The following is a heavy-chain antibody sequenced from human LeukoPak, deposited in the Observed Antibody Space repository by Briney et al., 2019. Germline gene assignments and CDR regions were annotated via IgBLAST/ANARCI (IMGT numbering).Heavy chain of an antibody. Sequence: SETLSLTCAVYGGSFSGYYWSWIRQPPGKGLEWIGEINHSGSTNYNPSLKSRVTISVDTSKNQFTLKLSSVTAADTAVYCCARGQRGYSSSWGQGTLVTVSS. J-gene: IGHJ4*02. CDR2: INHSGST. V-gene: IGHV4-34*01. D-gene: IGHD6-13*01. CDR3: ARGQRGYSSS. CDR1: GGSFSGYY.